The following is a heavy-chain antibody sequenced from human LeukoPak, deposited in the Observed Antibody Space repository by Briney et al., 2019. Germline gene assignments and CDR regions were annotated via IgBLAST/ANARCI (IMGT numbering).Heavy chain of an antibody. J-gene: IGHJ4*02. CDR2: IIPILGIA. V-gene: IGHV1-69*04. CDR1: GGTFSSYA. D-gene: IGHD1-14*01. Sequence: SVKVSCKASGGTFSSYAISWVRQAPGQGLEWMGRIIPILGIANYAQKFQGRVTITADKSTSTAYMELSSLRSEDTALYYCAKPGREYYFDYWGQGTLVTVSS. CDR3: AKPGREYYFDY.